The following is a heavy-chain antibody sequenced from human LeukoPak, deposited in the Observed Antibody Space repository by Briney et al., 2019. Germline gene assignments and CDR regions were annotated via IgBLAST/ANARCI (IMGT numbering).Heavy chain of an antibody. V-gene: IGHV1-69*01. CDR2: IIPIFGTA. D-gene: IGHD2-2*02. CDR3: ARESGSKYQLLYVHYYYYMDV. CDR1: GGTFISYA. J-gene: IGHJ6*03. Sequence: SVKVSCKASGGTFISYAISWVRQAPGQGLECMGGIIPIFGTANYAQKFQGRVTITADESTSTAYMELSSLRSEDTAVYYCARESGSKYQLLYVHYYYYMDVWGKGTTVTVSS.